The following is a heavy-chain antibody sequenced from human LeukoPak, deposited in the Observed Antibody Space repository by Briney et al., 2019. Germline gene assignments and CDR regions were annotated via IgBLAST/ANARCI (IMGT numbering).Heavy chain of an antibody. J-gene: IGHJ4*02. V-gene: IGHV1-2*02. CDR1: GYTFNTFG. CDR3: ARAIEYYYDSSGYSL. D-gene: IGHD3-22*01. Sequence: ASVKVSCKASGYTFNTFGITWVRQAPGQGLEWMGWINPNSGGTNYAQKFQGRVTMTRDTSISTAYMELSRLRSDDTAVYYCARAIEYYYDSSGYSLWGQGTLVTVSS. CDR2: INPNSGGT.